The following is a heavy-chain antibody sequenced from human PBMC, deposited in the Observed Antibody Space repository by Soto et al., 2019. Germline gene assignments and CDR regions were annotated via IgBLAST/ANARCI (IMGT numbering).Heavy chain of an antibody. Sequence: QVQLVESGGGVVQPGRSLRLSCAASGFTFSTYGMHWVRQAPGKGLEWVAVISYDGSNTYYADSVKGRFTISRDNSKNTLYQQMNSLRAEDTAVFYCAKDRGGYFGYWGQGTLVTVSS. CDR3: AKDRGGYFGY. D-gene: IGHD3-16*01. CDR2: ISYDGSNT. CDR1: GFTFSTYG. V-gene: IGHV3-30*18. J-gene: IGHJ4*02.